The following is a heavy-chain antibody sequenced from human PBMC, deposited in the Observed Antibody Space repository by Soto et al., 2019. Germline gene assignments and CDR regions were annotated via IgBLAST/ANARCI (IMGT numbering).Heavy chain of an antibody. CDR1: GGSISSGGYS. V-gene: IGHV4-31*03. CDR2: IYYSGST. J-gene: IGHJ5*02. Sequence: QVQLQESGPGLVKPSQTLSLTCTVSGGSISSGGYSWSWIRQHPGKGLEWIGYIYYSGSTYYNPSLKSRVTISVEPSKNQFSLKLSYVNAADTAVYYCARDEGELGYYDSSGYTQGFDPWGQGTLVTVSS. D-gene: IGHD3-22*01. CDR3: ARDEGELGYYDSSGYTQGFDP.